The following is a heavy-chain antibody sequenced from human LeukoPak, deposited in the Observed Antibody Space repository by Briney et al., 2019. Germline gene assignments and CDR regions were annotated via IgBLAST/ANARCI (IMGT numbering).Heavy chain of an antibody. CDR1: GFTFSSYS. J-gene: IGHJ4*02. V-gene: IGHV3-21*01. CDR2: INSRSSNI. D-gene: IGHD1-1*01. CDR3: ARVGYNWNDVYFFDY. Sequence: GGSLRLSCAASGFTFSSYSMNWVRQAPGKGLEWVSSINSRSSNIFYADSVEGRFTISRDNAKNSLYLQMNSLRAEDTAVYYCARVGYNWNDVYFFDYWGQGILVTVSS.